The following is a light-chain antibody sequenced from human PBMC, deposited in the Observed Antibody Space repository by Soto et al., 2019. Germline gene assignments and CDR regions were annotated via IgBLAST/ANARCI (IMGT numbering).Light chain of an antibody. CDR3: HQYDSYPWT. CDR1: QDISVW. Sequence: DIQMTQSPSTMSASIGDRVAITCRASQDISVWLAWYQQKPGKAPTLLVSDASNLQSGVPSRFSGSGSGLEFTLTISSLQPDDFSTYYCHQYDSYPWTFGQGTKVEIK. CDR2: DAS. V-gene: IGKV1-5*01. J-gene: IGKJ1*01.